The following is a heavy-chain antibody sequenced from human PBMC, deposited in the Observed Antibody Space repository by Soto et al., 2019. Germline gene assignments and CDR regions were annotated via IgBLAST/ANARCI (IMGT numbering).Heavy chain of an antibody. CDR3: AKDRLSGSCYFDY. CDR1: GFTFSSYA. V-gene: IGHV3-23*01. Sequence: GGSLRLSCAASGFTFSSYAMSWVRQAPGKGLEWVSAISGSGGSTYYADSVKGRFTISRDNSKNTLYQQMNSLRAEDTAVYYCAKDRLSGSCYFDYWGQGTLVTVSS. D-gene: IGHD1-26*01. J-gene: IGHJ4*02. CDR2: ISGSGGST.